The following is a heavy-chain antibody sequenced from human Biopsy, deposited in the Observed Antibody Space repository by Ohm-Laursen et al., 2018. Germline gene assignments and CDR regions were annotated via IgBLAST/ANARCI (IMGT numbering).Heavy chain of an antibody. J-gene: IGHJ4*02. D-gene: IGHD1-1*01. CDR3: AADINVWNVNY. CDR1: GYAVTEFS. CDR2: FAPENGKT. Sequence: SVKVSCKVSGYAVTEFSMHWVRQAPGKGLEWMGGFAPENGKTIYAQKFQGRVTMTEDTSTDTAYMELSSLRSEDTAVYYCAADINVWNVNYWGQRTQVTVSS. V-gene: IGHV1-24*01.